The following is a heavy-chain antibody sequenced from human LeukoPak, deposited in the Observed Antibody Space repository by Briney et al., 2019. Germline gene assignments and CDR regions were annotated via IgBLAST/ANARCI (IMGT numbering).Heavy chain of an antibody. J-gene: IGHJ4*02. Sequence: PSETLSLTCTVSGGSISSSSYYWGWIRQPPGKGLEWIGSIYYSGSTYYNPSLKSRVTISVDTSKNQFSLKLSSVTAADTGVYYCARGVSRSSSWENDCWGQGTLVTVSS. CDR1: GGSISSSSYY. D-gene: IGHD6-6*01. V-gene: IGHV4-39*07. CDR2: IYYSGST. CDR3: ARGVSRSSSWENDC.